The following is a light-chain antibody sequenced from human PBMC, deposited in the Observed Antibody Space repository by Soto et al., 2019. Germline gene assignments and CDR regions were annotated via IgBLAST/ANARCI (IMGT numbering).Light chain of an antibody. CDR1: QSISSW. J-gene: IGKJ1*01. CDR2: KAS. CDR3: QQYNSYSQT. V-gene: IGKV1-5*03. Sequence: DIQMTQSPSTLSASVGDRVTITCRSSQSISSWLAWYQQKPGKAPKLLIYKASSLESGVPSRFGGTGSGTAFTLTISSLQPDDFATYYCQQYNSYSQTFAQGTKVEIK.